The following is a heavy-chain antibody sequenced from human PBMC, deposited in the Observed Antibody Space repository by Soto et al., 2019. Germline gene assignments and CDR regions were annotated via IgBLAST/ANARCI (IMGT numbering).Heavy chain of an antibody. D-gene: IGHD4-17*01. CDR2: INSDGSST. CDR1: GFTFSSYW. Sequence: EVQLVESGGGLVQPGGSLRLSCAASGFTFSSYWMHWVRQAPGKGLVWVSRINSDGSSTSYADSVKGRFTISRDNAKTTLYLQMHSLIAEATAVYYCASGDYGGNWGYWGQGTLVTVSS. CDR3: ASGDYGGNWGY. J-gene: IGHJ4*02. V-gene: IGHV3-74*01.